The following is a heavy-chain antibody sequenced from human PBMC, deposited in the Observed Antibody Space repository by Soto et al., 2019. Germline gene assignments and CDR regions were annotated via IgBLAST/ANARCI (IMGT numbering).Heavy chain of an antibody. D-gene: IGHD3-10*01. CDR3: ALGVTWFDP. J-gene: IGHJ5*02. V-gene: IGHV4-59*01. CDR2: IYYSGST. Sequence: SETLSLTCTVSGDSISTYYSSWIRQPPGRGREWIGYIYYSGSTNYNPDLTSRRTFSIDTSKNHFALKLTSLTAADTAICYCALGVTWFDPWGQGTLVTVSS. CDR1: GDSISTYY.